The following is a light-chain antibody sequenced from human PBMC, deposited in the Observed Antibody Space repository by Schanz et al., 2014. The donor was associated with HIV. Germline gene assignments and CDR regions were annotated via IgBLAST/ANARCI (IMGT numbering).Light chain of an antibody. Sequence: QSVLTQPPSVSGAPGQRVTISCTGSRSNIGAGHDVHWYQQLPGTAPKLLIYGNNNRPSGVPDRFSGSKSGTSASLAISGLRSEDEADYYCAAWDDSLTWVFGGGTKLTVL. CDR1: RSNIGAGHD. V-gene: IGLV1-40*01. CDR3: AAWDDSLTWV. J-gene: IGLJ3*02. CDR2: GNN.